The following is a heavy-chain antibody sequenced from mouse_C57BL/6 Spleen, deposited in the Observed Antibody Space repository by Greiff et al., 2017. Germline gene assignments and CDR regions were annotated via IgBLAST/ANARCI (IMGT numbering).Heavy chain of an antibody. CDR3: AKHGNDEIYWYFDV. CDR1: GFSLTSYG. J-gene: IGHJ1*03. D-gene: IGHD2-12*01. V-gene: IGHV2-3*01. CDR2: IWGDGST. Sequence: VKLQESGPGLVAPSPSLSITCTVSGFSLTSYGVSWVRQPPGKGLEWLGVIWGDGSTNYHSALISRLSISKDNSKSQVFLKLNSLQTDDTATYYCAKHGNDEIYWYFDVWGTGTTVTVSS.